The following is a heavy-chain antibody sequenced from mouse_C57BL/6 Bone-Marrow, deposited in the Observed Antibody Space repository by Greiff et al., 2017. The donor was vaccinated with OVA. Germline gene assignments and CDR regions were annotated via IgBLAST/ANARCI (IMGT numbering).Heavy chain of an antibody. Sequence: QVQLKQPGTELVKPGASVKLSCKASGYTFTSYWMHWVKQRPGQGLEWIGNINPSNGGTNYNEKFKSKATLTVDKSSSTAYMQLSSLTSEDSAVYYCARSGRLLRPVDYWGQGTTLTVSS. CDR3: ARSGRLLRPVDY. CDR2: INPSNGGT. J-gene: IGHJ2*01. V-gene: IGHV1-53*01. CDR1: GYTFTSYW. D-gene: IGHD1-1*01.